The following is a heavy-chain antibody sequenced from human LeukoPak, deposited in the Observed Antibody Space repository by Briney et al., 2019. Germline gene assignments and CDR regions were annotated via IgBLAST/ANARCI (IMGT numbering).Heavy chain of an antibody. CDR3: ARSAPQYYDILTGYYNNWFDP. D-gene: IGHD3-9*01. CDR1: GGSISSGGYY. Sequence: SETLSLTCTVSGGSISSGGYYWSWIRQHPGKGLEWIGYIYYSGSTYYNPSLKSRVTISVDTSKNQFSLKLSSVTAADTAVYYCARSAPQYYDILTGYYNNWFDPWGQGTLVTVSS. J-gene: IGHJ5*02. V-gene: IGHV4-31*03. CDR2: IYYSGST.